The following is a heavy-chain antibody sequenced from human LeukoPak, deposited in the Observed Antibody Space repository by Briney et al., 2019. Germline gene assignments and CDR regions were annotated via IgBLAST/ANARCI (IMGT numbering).Heavy chain of an antibody. CDR3: VRSEVTREGDH. D-gene: IGHD1-14*01. CDR1: GFPFSTYW. J-gene: IGHJ4*02. Sequence: GGSLRLSCAASGFPFSTYWISWVRQAPGKGLEWVATIRHDGSRKLYVDSVKGRFTTSRDNAKSSVYLQMNCLRDEDTAMYYCVRSEVTREGDHWGQGTLVTVSS. CDR2: IRHDGSRK. V-gene: IGHV3-7*01.